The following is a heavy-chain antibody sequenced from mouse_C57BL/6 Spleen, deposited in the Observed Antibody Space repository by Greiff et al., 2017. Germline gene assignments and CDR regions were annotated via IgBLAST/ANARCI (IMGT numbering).Heavy chain of an antibody. D-gene: IGHD1-1*01. J-gene: IGHJ1*03. CDR1: GYTFTEYT. Sequence: VKLQQSGAELVKPGASVKLSCKASGYTFTEYTIHWVKQRSGQGLEWIGWFYPGSGSIKYNEKFKDKATLTADKSSSTVYMELSRLTSEDSAVYFCARHEGPPYGSLYWYFDVWGTGTTVTVSS. CDR2: FYPGSGSI. CDR3: ARHEGPPYGSLYWYFDV. V-gene: IGHV1-62-2*01.